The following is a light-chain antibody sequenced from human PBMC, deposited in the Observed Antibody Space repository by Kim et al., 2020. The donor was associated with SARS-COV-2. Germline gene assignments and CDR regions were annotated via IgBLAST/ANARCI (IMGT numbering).Light chain of an antibody. CDR3: TSYASSRTLWV. CDR2: DIS. Sequence: QSALTQPASVSGSPGQWITISCTGTSSDVGGYNYVSWYQQHPGKAPKLIIYDISNRPSGVSNRFSGSKSGTTASLAITGLQAEDEADYYCTSYASSRTLWVFGGGTKLTVL. J-gene: IGLJ3*02. CDR1: SSDVGGYNY. V-gene: IGLV2-14*03.